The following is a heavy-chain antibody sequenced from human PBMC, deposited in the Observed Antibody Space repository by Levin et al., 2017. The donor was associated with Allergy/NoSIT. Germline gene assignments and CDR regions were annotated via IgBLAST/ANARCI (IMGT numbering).Heavy chain of an antibody. J-gene: IGHJ4*02. Sequence: KISCKASGGTFSSYAISWVRQAPGQGLEWMGGIIPIFGTANYAQKFQGRVTITADESTSTAYMELSSLRSEDTAVYYCARGKGDGYNDGAFDYWGQGTLVTVSS. CDR3: ARGKGDGYNDGAFDY. V-gene: IGHV1-69*01. CDR1: GGTFSSYA. D-gene: IGHD5-24*01. CDR2: IIPIFGTA.